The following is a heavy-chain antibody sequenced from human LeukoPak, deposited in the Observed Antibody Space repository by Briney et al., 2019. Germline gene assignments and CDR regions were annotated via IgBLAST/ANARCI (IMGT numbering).Heavy chain of an antibody. D-gene: IGHD3-16*01. CDR2: IHYSGST. CDR3: ARFTPQGYGWGGYNRFDP. J-gene: IGHJ5*02. V-gene: IGHV4-59*02. Sequence: PSETLSLTCTVSGGSVSGYYWSWIRQPPGKGLQWIGYIHYSGSTNYNPSLKSRLTISVDTSKNQFSLNLTSVTAADTAVYYCARFTPQGYGWGGYNRFDPWGQGTLVTVSS. CDR1: GGSVSGYY.